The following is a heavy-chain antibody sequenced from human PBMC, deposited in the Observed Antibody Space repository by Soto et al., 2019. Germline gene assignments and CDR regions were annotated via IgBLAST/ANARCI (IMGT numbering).Heavy chain of an antibody. J-gene: IGHJ6*02. CDR1: GGAFSSYA. CDR2: IIPIFGTA. V-gene: IGHV1-69*13. D-gene: IGHD3-10*01. Sequence: SVKVSCKASGGAFSSYAISWVRQAPGQGLEWMGGIIPIFGTANYAQKFQGRVTITADESTSTAYMELSSLRSEDTAVYYCARDYPMVRGVITNYGMDVWGQGTTVTVSS. CDR3: ARDYPMVRGVITNYGMDV.